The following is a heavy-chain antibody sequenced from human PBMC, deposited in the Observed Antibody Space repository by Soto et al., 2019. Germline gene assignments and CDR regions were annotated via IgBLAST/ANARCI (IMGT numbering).Heavy chain of an antibody. J-gene: IGHJ6*02. CDR1: GGSFSGYY. V-gene: IGHV4-34*01. CDR2: INHSGST. Sequence: PEETLSLTCAVYGGSFSGYYWSWIRQPPGKGLEWIGEINHSGSTNYNPSLKSRVTISVDTSKNQFSLKLSSVTAADTAVYYCARVGFNWNDDYYGMDGWGQGTTVTVSS. D-gene: IGHD1-20*01. CDR3: ARVGFNWNDDYYGMDG.